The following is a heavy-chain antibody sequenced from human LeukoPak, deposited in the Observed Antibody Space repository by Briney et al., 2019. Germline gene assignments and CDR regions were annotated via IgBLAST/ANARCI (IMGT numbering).Heavy chain of an antibody. CDR1: GFTFSSYW. J-gene: IGHJ4*02. Sequence: GGSLRLSCAASGFTFSSYWMHWVRQAPGKGLVWVSRINTDGSSTTYADSVKGRFTISRDNAKNSLFLQMSSLRAEDTAVYYCARVDYYGSGSSGSAGDYWGQGTLVTVSS. CDR2: INTDGSST. D-gene: IGHD3-10*01. V-gene: IGHV3-74*01. CDR3: ARVDYYGSGSSGSAGDY.